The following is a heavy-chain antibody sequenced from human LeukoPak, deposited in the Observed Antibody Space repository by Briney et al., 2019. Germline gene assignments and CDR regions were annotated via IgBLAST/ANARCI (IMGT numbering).Heavy chain of an antibody. Sequence: SQTLSLTCAISGDSVSSNSAAWGWIRQSPSWGLEWLGRTYYRSKWYNDYAVSVKSRITINPDTSKNQFSLQLNSVTPEDTAVYYCARATIVRGALLHDWYFDLWGRGILVTVSS. J-gene: IGHJ2*01. V-gene: IGHV6-1*01. CDR3: ARATIVRGALLHDWYFDL. CDR1: GDSVSSNSAA. D-gene: IGHD3-10*01. CDR2: TYYRSKWYN.